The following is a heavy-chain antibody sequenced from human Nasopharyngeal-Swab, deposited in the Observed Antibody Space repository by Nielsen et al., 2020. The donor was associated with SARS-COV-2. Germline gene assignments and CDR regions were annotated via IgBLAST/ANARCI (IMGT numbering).Heavy chain of an antibody. J-gene: IGHJ4*02. D-gene: IGHD2-15*01. Sequence: GESLKISCSASGFTFSSYAMHWVRQAPGKGLEYVSAISSNGGSTYYADSVKGRFTISRDNSKNTLYLQMSSLRAEDTAVYYCVKNAVVAATGYWGQGTLVTVS. CDR2: ISSNGGST. CDR1: GFTFSSYA. V-gene: IGHV3-64D*06. CDR3: VKNAVVAATGY.